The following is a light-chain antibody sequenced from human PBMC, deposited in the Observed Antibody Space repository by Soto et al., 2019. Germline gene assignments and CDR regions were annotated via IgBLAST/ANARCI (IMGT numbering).Light chain of an antibody. CDR2: GAS. CDR1: QSVSSDY. Sequence: EIVLTQSPGTLSLSPGERGTLSCRASQSVSSDYLAWYQQKPGQAPRLIIYGASNRATGIPDRVSGSGSGTDFTLTISRLEPEDFAVYYCQQYGSSLLVTFGGGTKVEIK. J-gene: IGKJ4*01. CDR3: QQYGSSLLVT. V-gene: IGKV3-20*01.